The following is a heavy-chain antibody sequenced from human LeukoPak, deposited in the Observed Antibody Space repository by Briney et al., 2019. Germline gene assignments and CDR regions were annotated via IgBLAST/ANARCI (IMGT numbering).Heavy chain of an antibody. V-gene: IGHV1-18*01. Sequence: ASVKVSCKAFGYTFINYGISWVRQAPGQGLEWMGWISNYNGNTNSAQKLQGRVTLTPDTSTSTAYMELRSLRSDDTAVYYCARDFNYDFRGGDAFDLWGQGTVITVSS. CDR1: GYTFINYG. D-gene: IGHD3-3*01. CDR2: ISNYNGNT. CDR3: ARDFNYDFRGGDAFDL. J-gene: IGHJ3*01.